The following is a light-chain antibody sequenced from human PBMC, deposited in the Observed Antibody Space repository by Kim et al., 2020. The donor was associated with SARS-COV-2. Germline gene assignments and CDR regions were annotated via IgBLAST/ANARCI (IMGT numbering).Light chain of an antibody. CDR2: LNSDGSH. Sequence: SAKLTCTLSSGHSSYAVAWHQQQPEKGPRYFMKLNSDGSHNKGDGIPDRFSGSSSGAERYLTISSLQSEDEADYYCQTWDTGIGVFGGGTKLTVL. CDR1: SGHSSYA. V-gene: IGLV4-69*01. CDR3: QTWDTGIGV. J-gene: IGLJ3*02.